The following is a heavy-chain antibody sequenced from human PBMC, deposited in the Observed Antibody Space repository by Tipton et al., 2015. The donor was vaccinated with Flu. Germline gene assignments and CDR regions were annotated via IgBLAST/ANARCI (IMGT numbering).Heavy chain of an antibody. J-gene: IGHJ4*02. CDR1: GFTFSSYG. CDR3: AKDRGYSSSFLDY. Sequence: SLRLSCAASGFTFSSYGMHWVRQAPGKGLEWVAVIWYDGSNKYYADSVKGRFTISRDNSKNTLYLQMNSLRAEDTAGYYCAKDRGYSSSFLDYWGQGTLVTVSS. CDR2: IWYDGSNK. D-gene: IGHD6-13*01. V-gene: IGHV3-33*06.